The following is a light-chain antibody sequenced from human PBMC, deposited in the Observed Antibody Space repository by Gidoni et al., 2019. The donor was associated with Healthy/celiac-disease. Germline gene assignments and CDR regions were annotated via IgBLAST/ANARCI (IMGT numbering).Light chain of an antibody. J-gene: IGKJ4*01. CDR3: QQYDNRLPLT. CDR2: DAS. Sequence: DIQMTQSPSSLSASVGDRGTITCQASQDISNYLNWYQQKPGKAPKLLIYDASNLETGAPSRFSGSGSGTDFTFTISILQPEDIATYYCQQYDNRLPLTFGGGTKVEIK. V-gene: IGKV1-33*01. CDR1: QDISNY.